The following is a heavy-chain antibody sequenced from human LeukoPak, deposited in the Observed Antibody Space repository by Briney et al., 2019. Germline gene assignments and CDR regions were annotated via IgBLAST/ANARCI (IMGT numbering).Heavy chain of an antibody. D-gene: IGHD2-15*01. Sequence: PGGSLRLSCAASGSTFSNYGMNWVRQAPGKGLEWVAFIRSDGSNTYYADSVKGRFTISRDNSKNTLYLQMNSLRAEDTAVYYCAKTLTDYCSGGSCYCGSYYFDYWGQGTLVTVSS. CDR2: IRSDGSNT. V-gene: IGHV3-30*02. CDR3: AKTLTDYCSGGSCYCGSYYFDY. J-gene: IGHJ4*02. CDR1: GSTFSNYG.